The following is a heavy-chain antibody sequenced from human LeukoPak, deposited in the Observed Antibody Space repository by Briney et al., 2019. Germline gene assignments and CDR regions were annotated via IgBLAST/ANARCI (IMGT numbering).Heavy chain of an antibody. CDR2: ISYDGSSK. CDR3: AKEPYPDTAMAKYFQH. J-gene: IGHJ1*01. Sequence: GGSLRLSCAASGFTFSSYGMHWVRQAPGKGLEWVAVISYDGSSKYYADSVKGRFTISRDNSKNTLYLQMNSLRAEDTAVYYCAKEPYPDTAMAKYFQHWGQGTLVTVSS. D-gene: IGHD5-18*01. V-gene: IGHV3-30*18. CDR1: GFTFSSYG.